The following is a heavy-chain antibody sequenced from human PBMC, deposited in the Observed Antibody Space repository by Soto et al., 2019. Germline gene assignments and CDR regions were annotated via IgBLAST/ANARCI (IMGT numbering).Heavy chain of an antibody. D-gene: IGHD6-19*01. J-gene: IGHJ4*02. V-gene: IGHV4-59*01. CDR1: GGSISSYY. CDR3: ARSSIAVAGKAFDY. Sequence: SETLSLTCTVSGGSISSYYWSWIRQPPGKGLEWIGYIYYSGSTNYNSSLKSRVTISVDTSKNQFSLKLSSVTAADTAVYYCARSSIAVAGKAFDYWGQGTLVTVSS. CDR2: IYYSGST.